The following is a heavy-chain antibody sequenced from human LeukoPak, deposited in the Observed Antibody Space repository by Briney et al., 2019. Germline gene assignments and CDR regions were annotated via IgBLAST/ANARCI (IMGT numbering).Heavy chain of an antibody. V-gene: IGHV3-23*01. D-gene: IGHD6-19*01. Sequence: GGSLRLSCAASGFTFSSYAMSWVRQAPGKGLEWVSAISGSGGSTYYADSVKGRFTISRDNSKNTLYLQMNSLRAEDTAVYYCAKDQRYSSGWRLDYWGQGTLVTVSS. J-gene: IGHJ4*02. CDR1: GFTFSSYA. CDR2: ISGSGGST. CDR3: AKDQRYSSGWRLDY.